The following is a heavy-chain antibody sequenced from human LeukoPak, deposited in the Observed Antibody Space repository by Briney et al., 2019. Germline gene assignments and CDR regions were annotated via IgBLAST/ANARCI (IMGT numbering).Heavy chain of an antibody. CDR3: ARSERYYYDSSSYYAFDY. V-gene: IGHV3-74*01. D-gene: IGHD3-22*01. CDR1: GFTFSSYW. CDR2: ISSDGSTT. Sequence: PGGSLRLSRAASGFTFSSYWMHWVRQAPGKGLVWVSRISSDGSTTTYADSVKGRFTISRDNAKNTLYLQMNSLRAEDTAVYFCARSERYYYDSSSYYAFDYWGQGTLVTVSS. J-gene: IGHJ4*02.